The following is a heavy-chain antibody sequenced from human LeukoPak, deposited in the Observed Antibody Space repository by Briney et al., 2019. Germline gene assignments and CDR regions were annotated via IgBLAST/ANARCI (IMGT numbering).Heavy chain of an antibody. CDR1: GFTFSSYS. D-gene: IGHD4-11*01. CDR2: ISSSSSYI. Sequence: GGSLRLSCAASGFTFSSYSMNWVRQAPGKGLEWVSSISSSSSYIYYADSVKGRFTISRDNARNSLYLQMNSLRAEDTAVYYCARTTVTLVRYAFDIWGQGTMVTVSS. V-gene: IGHV3-21*01. CDR3: ARTTVTLVRYAFDI. J-gene: IGHJ3*02.